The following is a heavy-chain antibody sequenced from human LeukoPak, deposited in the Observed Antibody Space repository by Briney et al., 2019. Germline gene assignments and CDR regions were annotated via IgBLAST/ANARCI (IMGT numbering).Heavy chain of an antibody. V-gene: IGHV4-34*01. CDR2: INHSGST. CDR3: ASIGYCSGGSCHPFDY. CDR1: GGSFSGYY. Sequence: SETLSLTCAVYGGSFSGYYWSWIRQPPEKGLEWIGEINHSGSTNYNPSLKSRVTISVDTSKNQFSLKLSSVTAADTAVYYCASIGYCSGGSCHPFDYWGQGTLVTVSS. D-gene: IGHD2-15*01. J-gene: IGHJ4*02.